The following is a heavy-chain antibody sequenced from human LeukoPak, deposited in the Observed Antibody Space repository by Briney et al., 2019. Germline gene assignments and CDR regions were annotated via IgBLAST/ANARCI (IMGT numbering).Heavy chain of an antibody. D-gene: IGHD6-19*01. Sequence: GGSLRLSCAASGFTVSSSYMSWVHQAPGKGLEWVSIVYSGGSIYYADSVKGRFTTSRHNSNNTLDLQMSSLRTEDTAMYYCARSYNSAWLDYWGQGTLVTVSS. J-gene: IGHJ4*02. CDR1: GFTVSSSY. V-gene: IGHV3-53*04. CDR2: VYSGGSI. CDR3: ARSYNSAWLDY.